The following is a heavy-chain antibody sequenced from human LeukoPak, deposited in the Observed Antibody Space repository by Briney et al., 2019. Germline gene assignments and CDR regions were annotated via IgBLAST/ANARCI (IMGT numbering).Heavy chain of an antibody. J-gene: IGHJ4*02. D-gene: IGHD3-10*01. CDR3: AKDPDYYGSGSHPDY. CDR2: ITGSGAFT. Sequence: GGSLRLSCAASGFTFIKYSMTWVRQAPGKGLEWVSAITGSGAFTDYADSVQGRFTISRDNSKNTLYLQMNSLRAEDTAVYYCAKDPDYYGSGSHPDYWGQGTLVTVSS. CDR1: GFTFIKYS. V-gene: IGHV3-23*01.